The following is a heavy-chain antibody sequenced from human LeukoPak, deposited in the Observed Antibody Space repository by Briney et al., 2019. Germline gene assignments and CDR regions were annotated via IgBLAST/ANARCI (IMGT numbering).Heavy chain of an antibody. J-gene: IGHJ3*02. Sequence: PSETLSLTCTVSGGSISSYYWSWIRQPPGKGLEWIGYIYYSGSTNYNPSLKSRFTISVDTSKHQFSLKLSSVTAADTAVYYCARADCSGGSCYSFDAFDIWGQGTMVTVSS. CDR3: ARADCSGGSCYSFDAFDI. V-gene: IGHV4-59*01. D-gene: IGHD2-15*01. CDR2: IYYSGST. CDR1: GGSISSYY.